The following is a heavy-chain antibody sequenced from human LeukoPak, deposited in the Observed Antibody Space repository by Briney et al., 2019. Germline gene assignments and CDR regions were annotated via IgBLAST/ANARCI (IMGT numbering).Heavy chain of an antibody. J-gene: IGHJ4*02. D-gene: IGHD1-26*01. CDR1: GFTFSSYR. V-gene: IGHV3-21*01. Sequence: GGSLRLSCAASGFTFSSYRMNWVRQAPGKGLEWVSSISSSSSYIYYADSVKGRFTISRDNAKNSLYLQMNSLRAEDTAVYYCARGPYGIVGAMSPYWGQGTLVTVSS. CDR2: ISSSSSYI. CDR3: ARGPYGIVGAMSPY.